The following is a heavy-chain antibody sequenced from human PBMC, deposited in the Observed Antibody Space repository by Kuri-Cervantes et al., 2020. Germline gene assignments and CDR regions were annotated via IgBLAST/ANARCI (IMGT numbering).Heavy chain of an antibody. D-gene: IGHD3-3*01. J-gene: IGHJ4*02. CDR1: EYSFASHW. V-gene: IGHV5-51*01. CDR3: SRLADTIFGVADY. CDR2: IYPGDSDT. Sequence: GGSLRLSCKGSEYSFASHWIGWVRQMPGKGLEWMWIIYPGDSDTRYSPSFQGQVTISTDKSIYTAYLQWSSLKASDTATYYCSRLADTIFGVADYWGQGTLVTVSS.